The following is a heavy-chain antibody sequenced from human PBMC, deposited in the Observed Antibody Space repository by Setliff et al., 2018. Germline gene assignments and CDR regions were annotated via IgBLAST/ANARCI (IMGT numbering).Heavy chain of an antibody. CDR1: GGSIDSGDYY. V-gene: IGHV4-30-4*08. CDR3: ARGNGATTGWFDP. D-gene: IGHD4-17*01. CDR2: IYFSGST. Sequence: SETLSLTCTVSGGSIDSGDYYWNWIRQPPGKGLEWIGYIYFSGSTYYNPSLKSRVTLSLDTSKNQFSLKLNSVTAADTALYFCARGNGATTGWFDPWGQGTLVTVSS. J-gene: IGHJ5*02.